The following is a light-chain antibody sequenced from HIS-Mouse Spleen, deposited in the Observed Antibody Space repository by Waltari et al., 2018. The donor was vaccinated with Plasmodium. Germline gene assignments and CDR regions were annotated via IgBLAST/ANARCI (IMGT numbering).Light chain of an antibody. V-gene: IGKV1-12*01. CDR3: QQANSFPYT. CDR1: PGISSW. CDR2: AAS. Sequence: DIQMTQSPSSVSASVGDRVTITCRASPGISSWLAWYQQKPGKAPKLLIYAASSLQSGVPSRFSCSGSGTDFTLTSSSLQPEDFATYYSQQANSFPYTFGQGTKLEIK. J-gene: IGKJ2*01.